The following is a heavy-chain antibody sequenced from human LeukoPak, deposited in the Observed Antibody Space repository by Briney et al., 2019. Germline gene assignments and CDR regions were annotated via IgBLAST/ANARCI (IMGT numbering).Heavy chain of an antibody. CDR3: ARDLAEGDQWLDGDYFDY. Sequence: PSETLSLTCAVSGGSISSSNWWSWVRQPPGRGLEWIGEIYHSGSTNYNPSLKSRVTISVDKSKNQFSLKLSSVTAADTAVYYCARDLAEGDQWLDGDYFDYWGQGTLVTVSS. D-gene: IGHD6-19*01. J-gene: IGHJ4*02. CDR2: IYHSGST. CDR1: GGSISSSNW. V-gene: IGHV4-4*02.